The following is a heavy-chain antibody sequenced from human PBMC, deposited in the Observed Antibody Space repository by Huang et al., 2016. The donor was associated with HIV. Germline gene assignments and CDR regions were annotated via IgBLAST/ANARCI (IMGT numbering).Heavy chain of an antibody. V-gene: IGHV1-69*10. CDR1: GVSFSDYA. D-gene: IGHD3-16*01. CDR2: IIPRFGLT. J-gene: IGHJ4*03. Sequence: QAQLVQSGAAVMKPGSSVRVSCKASGVSFSDYAFSWVRRAPGQGLDWRGGIIPRFGLTNYAPRLQGRDTISADKSSNTVYLELTSLRSGDTAVYYCAREGQNWLGKPFGALAFWGQGTEVIVSS. CDR3: AREGQNWLGKPFGALAF.